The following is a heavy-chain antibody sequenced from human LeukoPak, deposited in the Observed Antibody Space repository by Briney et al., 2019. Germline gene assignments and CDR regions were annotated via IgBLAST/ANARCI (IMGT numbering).Heavy chain of an antibody. CDR3: ARSDTVVVAAAYTTYYYSYMDV. CDR2: ISYDGSNK. D-gene: IGHD2-2*01. CDR1: ELTLSNNY. J-gene: IGHJ6*03. V-gene: IGHV3-30*03. Sequence: GGSLRLSCTASELTLSNNYIFWVRQAPGKGLEWVAVISYDGSNKYYADSVKGRFTISRDNSKNTLYLQMNSLRAEDTAVYYCARSDTVVVAAAYTTYYYSYMDVWGKGTTVSVSS.